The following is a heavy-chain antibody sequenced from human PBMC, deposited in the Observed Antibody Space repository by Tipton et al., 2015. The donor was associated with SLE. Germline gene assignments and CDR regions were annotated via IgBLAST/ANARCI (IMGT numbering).Heavy chain of an antibody. D-gene: IGHD4-23*01. V-gene: IGHV3-23*01. CDR2: ISGSGGST. J-gene: IGHJ6*03. CDR1: GFTFSSYA. Sequence: SLRLSCAASGFTFSSYAMSWVRQAPGKGLEWVSAISGSGGSTYYADSVKGRFTISRDNSKNTLYLQMNSLRAEDTAVYYCAKCRWRDYYYMDVWGKGTTVTVSS. CDR3: AKCRWRDYYYMDV.